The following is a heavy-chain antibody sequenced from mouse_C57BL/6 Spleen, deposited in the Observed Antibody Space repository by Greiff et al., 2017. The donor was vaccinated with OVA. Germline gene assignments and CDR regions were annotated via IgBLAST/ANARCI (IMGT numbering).Heavy chain of an antibody. D-gene: IGHD1-1*01. V-gene: IGHV5-12*01. CDR2: ISNGGGST. CDR1: GFTFSDYY. Sequence: EVQRVESGGGLVQPGGSLKLSCAASGFTFSDYYMYWVRQTPEKRLEWVAYISNGGGSTYYPDTVKGRFTISRDNAKNTLYLQMSRLKSEDTAMYYCARQGPYGSSLDYWGQGTTLTVSS. CDR3: ARQGPYGSSLDY. J-gene: IGHJ2*01.